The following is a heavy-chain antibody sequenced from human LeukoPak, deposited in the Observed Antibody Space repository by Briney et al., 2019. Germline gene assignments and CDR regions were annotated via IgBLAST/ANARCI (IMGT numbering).Heavy chain of an antibody. CDR2: ISYDGSNK. CDR3: AKSGYYDSRARGGVDY. CDR1: GFTFSSYG. V-gene: IGHV3-30*18. J-gene: IGHJ4*02. D-gene: IGHD3-22*01. Sequence: PGGSLRLSCAASGFTFSSYGMHWVRQAPGKGLEWVAVISYDGSNKYYADSVKGRFTISRDNSKNTLYLQMNSLRAEDTAVYYCAKSGYYDSRARGGVDYWGQGTLVTVSS.